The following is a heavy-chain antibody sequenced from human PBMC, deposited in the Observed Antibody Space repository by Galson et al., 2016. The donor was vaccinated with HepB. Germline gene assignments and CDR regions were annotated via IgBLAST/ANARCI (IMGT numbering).Heavy chain of an antibody. J-gene: IGHJ4*02. V-gene: IGHV3-72*01. CDR3: ATGATGTTDC. CDR2: IGNKANSYIT. CDR1: GFTFSDHY. Sequence: SLRLSCAASGFTFSDHYMDWVRQAPGKGLEWVGRIGNKANSYITEYAASVKGRFTISRDDSENSLYLQMNSLKTEDTAVYYCATGATGTTDCWGQGTLVTVSS. D-gene: IGHD1-1*01.